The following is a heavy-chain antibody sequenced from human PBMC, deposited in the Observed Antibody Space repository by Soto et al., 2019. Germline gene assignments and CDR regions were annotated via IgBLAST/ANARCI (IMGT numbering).Heavy chain of an antibody. J-gene: IGHJ4*02. D-gene: IGHD6-19*01. Sequence: VQLVESGGGSVQPGGSLRLSCAASGFTFSTFSMNWVRQAPGRGLEWISYISGGGRPISYADSVKGRFTISRDNAKNSLYLQMDSLTDEDMAVYYCARDLGWAFDSWGQGTLVTVSS. CDR3: ARDLGWAFDS. CDR1: GFTFSTFS. CDR2: ISGGGRPI. V-gene: IGHV3-48*02.